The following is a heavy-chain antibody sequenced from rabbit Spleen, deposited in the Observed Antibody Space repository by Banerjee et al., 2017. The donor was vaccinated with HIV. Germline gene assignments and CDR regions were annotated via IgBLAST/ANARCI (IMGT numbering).Heavy chain of an antibody. V-gene: IGHV1S45*01. CDR2: INSDTGNT. D-gene: IGHD1-1*01. Sequence: EESGGDLVQPEGSLTLTCTASGFTISGSYWICWVRQAPGKGLEWIACINSDTGNTVYASWAKGRFTFSKTSSTTVTLQMTSLTAADTATYFCARDTSSSFSSYGMDLWGPGTLVTVS. CDR1: GFTISGSYW. CDR3: ARDTSSSFSSYGMDL. J-gene: IGHJ6*01.